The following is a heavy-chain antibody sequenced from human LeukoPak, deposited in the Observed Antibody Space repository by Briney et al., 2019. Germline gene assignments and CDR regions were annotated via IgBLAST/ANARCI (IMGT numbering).Heavy chain of an antibody. J-gene: IGHJ4*02. CDR3: ARAYDSSGYSLCVY. CDR1: GFTFSSYG. CDR2: ISSNGGST. Sequence: PGRSLRLSCAASGFTFSSYGMHWVRQAPGKGLEYVSAISSNGGSTYYANSVKGRFTISRDNSKNTLYLQMGSLRAEDMAVYYCARAYDSSGYSLCVYWGQGTLVTVSS. V-gene: IGHV3-64*01. D-gene: IGHD3-22*01.